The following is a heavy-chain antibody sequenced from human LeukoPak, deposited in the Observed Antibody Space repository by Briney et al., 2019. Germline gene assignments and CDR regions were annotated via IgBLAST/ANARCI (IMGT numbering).Heavy chain of an antibody. Sequence: SETLSLTCAVYGGSFSGYYWSWIRQPPGKGLEWIGEINHSGSTNYNPSLKSRVTISVDTSKNQLSLKLSSVTAADTAVYYCARGSSIVVVPAALAYYYYYGMDVWGQGTTVTVSS. J-gene: IGHJ6*02. D-gene: IGHD2-2*01. V-gene: IGHV4-34*01. CDR2: INHSGST. CDR1: GGSFSGYY. CDR3: ARGSSIVVVPAALAYYYYYGMDV.